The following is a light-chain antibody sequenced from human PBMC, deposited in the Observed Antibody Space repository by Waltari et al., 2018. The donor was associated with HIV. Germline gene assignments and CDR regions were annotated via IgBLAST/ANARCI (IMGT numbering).Light chain of an antibody. CDR2: EVS. CDR3: CSYAGSSTFV. J-gene: IGLJ1*01. CDR1: SSDVGRYNL. Sequence: QSALTQPASVSGSPGQSITISCTGTSSDVGRYNLVSWYQQYPGKAPKLMLSEVSKRPSGVSNRFSGSKSGNTASLTISGLQAEDEADYYCCSYAGSSTFVFGTGTKVTVL. V-gene: IGLV2-23*02.